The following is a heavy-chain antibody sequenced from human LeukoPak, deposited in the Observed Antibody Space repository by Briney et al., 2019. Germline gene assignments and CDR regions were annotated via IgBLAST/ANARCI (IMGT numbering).Heavy chain of an antibody. CDR2: IIPIFGTA. J-gene: IGHJ6*04. V-gene: IGHV1-69*06. Sequence: SVKVSCKASGGTFSSYAISWVRQAPGQGLEWMGGIIPIFGTANYAQKFQGRVTITADKSTSTACMELSSLRSEDTAVYYCAIGWRYCSSTSCYFDYYYGMDVWGKGTTVTVSS. CDR3: AIGWRYCSSTSCYFDYYYGMDV. D-gene: IGHD2-2*01. CDR1: GGTFSSYA.